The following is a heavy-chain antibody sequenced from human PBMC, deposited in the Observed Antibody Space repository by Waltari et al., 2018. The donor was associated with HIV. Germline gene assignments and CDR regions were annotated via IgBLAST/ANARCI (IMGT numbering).Heavy chain of an antibody. D-gene: IGHD3-10*01. CDR2: IKTKSHGVTT. J-gene: IGHJ4*02. V-gene: IGHV3-15*01. CDR1: GFTLNCVW. Sequence: ELQLVVSAGDSLKSGWCFRLHCASSGFTLNCVWVSWDRHAPGNGLDVRGRIKTKSHGVTTDYASAVKGRITISRDDSINTVYLQINSLKIEDTAVYYCTSEEDSGSVSHFDYWGQGTLVTVSS. CDR3: TSEEDSGSVSHFDY.